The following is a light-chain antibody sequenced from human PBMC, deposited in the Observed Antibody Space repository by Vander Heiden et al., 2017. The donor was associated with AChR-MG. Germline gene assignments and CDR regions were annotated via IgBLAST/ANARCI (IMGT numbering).Light chain of an antibody. CDR2: GAS. J-gene: IGKJ2*01. Sequence: EIVMTQSPATLSVSPGARAALSCRASQSVRSNLAWYQQKPGQAPRLLIYGASTRATGIPARFSGSGSGTEFTLTISSLQSEDFAVYYCQQYNNWPPNTFGQGTKLEIK. CDR1: QSVRSN. CDR3: QQYNNWPPNT. V-gene: IGKV3-15*01.